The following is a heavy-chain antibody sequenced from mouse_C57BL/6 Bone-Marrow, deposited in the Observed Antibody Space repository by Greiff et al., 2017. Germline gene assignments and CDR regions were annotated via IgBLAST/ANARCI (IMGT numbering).Heavy chain of an antibody. D-gene: IGHD1-1*01. J-gene: IGHJ1*03. CDR2: FHPYNDDT. V-gene: IGHV1-47*01. Sequence: QVQLKESGAELVKPGASVKMSCKASGYTFTTYPIEWMKQNHGKSLEWIGNFHPYNDDTKYNEKFKGKATLTVEKSSSTVYLELRRLTSDDSAVYYCARPYYYGSRDWYFDVWGTGTTVTVSS. CDR1: GYTFTTYP. CDR3: ARPYYYGSRDWYFDV.